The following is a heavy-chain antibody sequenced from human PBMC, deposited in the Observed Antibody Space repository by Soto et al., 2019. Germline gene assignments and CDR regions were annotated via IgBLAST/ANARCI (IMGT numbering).Heavy chain of an antibody. CDR2: ISGSGGST. V-gene: IGHV3-23*01. CDR3: AKGEGLLWFGAVAFDI. Sequence: GGSLRLSCAASGLTFSSYAMSWVRQAPGKGLEWVSAISGSGGSTYYADSVKGRFTISRDNSKNTLYLQMNSLRAEDTAVYYCAKGEGLLWFGAVAFDIWGQGTMVTVSS. CDR1: GLTFSSYA. D-gene: IGHD3-10*01. J-gene: IGHJ3*02.